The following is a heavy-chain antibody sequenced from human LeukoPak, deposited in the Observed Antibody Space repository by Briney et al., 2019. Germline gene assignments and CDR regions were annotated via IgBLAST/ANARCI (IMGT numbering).Heavy chain of an antibody. CDR1: GVSISSDNW. Sequence: SETLSLTCAVYGVSISSDNWWTWVRQPPGKGLEWIGETHRSGDTKYNPSLNGRVTISMDNSKNQLSLHLISVTAADTAIYFCATRHHSRTYMVPLDSWGQGTLVTVSS. J-gene: IGHJ4*02. D-gene: IGHD3-10*01. V-gene: IGHV4/OR15-8*02. CDR3: ATRHHSRTYMVPLDS. CDR2: THRSGDT.